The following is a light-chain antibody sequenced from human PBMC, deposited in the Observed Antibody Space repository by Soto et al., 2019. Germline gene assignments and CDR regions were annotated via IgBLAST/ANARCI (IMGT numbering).Light chain of an antibody. CDR1: QSVSSSY. Sequence: EIVLTQSPGTLSLSPGERATLSCRASQSVSSSYLAWYQQKPGQAPRLLIYGASSRATGIPDRFSGSGSGTDFTLTINRLEPEDFAVYYCQQYSTWPPALTFGGGTKVDI. CDR3: QQYSTWPPALT. J-gene: IGKJ4*01. CDR2: GAS. V-gene: IGKV3-20*01.